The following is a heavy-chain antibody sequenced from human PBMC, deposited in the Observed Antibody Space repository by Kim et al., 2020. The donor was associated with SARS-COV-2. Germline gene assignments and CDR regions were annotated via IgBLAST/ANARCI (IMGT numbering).Heavy chain of an antibody. J-gene: IGHJ4*02. CDR2: IWHDGGNK. CDR3: AKDNWRYSGWMVSEVGLVDS. V-gene: IGHV3-33*06. Sequence: WGSLRLSCTASGFTFSNYSMHWVRQAPGKGLEWVAVIWHDGGNKYYADSVKGRFTISGDSSKNTPYLQMPSLRAEDTAVYLCAKDNWRYSGWMVSEVGLVDSWDQGTLVIVSS. D-gene: IGHD3-9*01. CDR1: GFTFSNYS.